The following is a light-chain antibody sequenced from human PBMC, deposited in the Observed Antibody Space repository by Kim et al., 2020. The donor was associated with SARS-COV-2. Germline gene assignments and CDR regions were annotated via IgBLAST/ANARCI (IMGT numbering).Light chain of an antibody. CDR3: QQFSATPDT. CDR2: WAS. V-gene: IGKV4-1*01. CDR1: QSVLYSSNNKNY. Sequence: DIVMTQSPDSLAVSLGERATINCKSSQSVLYSSNNKNYLAWYQQKPGQPPKLLIYWASTRQSGVPDRFSGSGSGTDFTLTISSLQAEDVAVYYCQQFSATPDTFGQGTKLEI. J-gene: IGKJ2*01.